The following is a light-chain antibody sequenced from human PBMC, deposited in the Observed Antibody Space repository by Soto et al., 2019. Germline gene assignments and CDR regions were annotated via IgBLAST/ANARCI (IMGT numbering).Light chain of an antibody. CDR3: QSYDSTNPQVL. Sequence: NFMLTQPHSVSESPGKTVTISCTGSGGAIATNYVQWYQQRPGSAPTPVIYEDNHRPSGVPDRFSGSIDSSANSASLIISGLKTEDEAVYYCQSYDSTNPQVLFGGGTKVTVL. V-gene: IGLV6-57*02. CDR1: GGAIATNY. CDR2: EDN. J-gene: IGLJ3*02.